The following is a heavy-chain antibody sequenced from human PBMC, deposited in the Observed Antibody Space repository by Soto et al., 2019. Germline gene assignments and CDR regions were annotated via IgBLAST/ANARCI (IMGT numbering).Heavy chain of an antibody. CDR2: IWYDGSNK. D-gene: IGHD6-19*01. Sequence: PGGSLRLSCGASGFIFSNYGMHWVRQAPGKGLEWVAIIWYDGSNKYYADSVTGRFTISRDNSKNTVYLQMNSLRVEDTAVYYCARGRAAVAGTFDPWGQGTLVTSP. CDR3: ARGRAAVAGTFDP. CDR1: GFIFSNYG. V-gene: IGHV3-33*01. J-gene: IGHJ5*02.